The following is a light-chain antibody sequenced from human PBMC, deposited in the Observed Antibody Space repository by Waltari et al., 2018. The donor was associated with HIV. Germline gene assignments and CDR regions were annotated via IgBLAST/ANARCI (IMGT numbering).Light chain of an antibody. Sequence: SYVLPQPPSVSVAPGQTAKITCGGNNIAATKSVHWYRLNPGQAPVVVIYDDRDRPSGIPDRFSGSSSGDTATLTISRAEAGDEADYYCQVWDGRGDPVIFGGGTKLAVV. CDR1: NIAATKS. J-gene: IGLJ2*01. V-gene: IGLV3-21*02. CDR2: DDR. CDR3: QVWDGRGDPVI.